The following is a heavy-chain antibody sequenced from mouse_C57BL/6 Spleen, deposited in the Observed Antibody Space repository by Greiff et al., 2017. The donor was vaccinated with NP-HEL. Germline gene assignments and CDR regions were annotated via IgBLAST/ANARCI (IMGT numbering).Heavy chain of an antibody. CDR1: GYTFTSYW. D-gene: IGHD2-3*01. CDR2: IDPSDSYT. J-gene: IGHJ3*01. V-gene: IGHV1-59*01. Sequence: VQLQQPGAELVRPGTSVKLSCKASGYTFTSYWMHWVKQRPGQGLEWIGVIDPSDSYTNYNQKFKGKATLTVDTSSSTAYMQLSSLTSEDSAVYYCARSDGYYEAYWGQGTLVTVSA. CDR3: ARSDGYYEAY.